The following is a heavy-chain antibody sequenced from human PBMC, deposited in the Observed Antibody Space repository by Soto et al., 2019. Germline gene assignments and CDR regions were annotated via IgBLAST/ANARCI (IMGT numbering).Heavy chain of an antibody. CDR1: GGSISSYY. V-gene: IGHV4-59*01. CDR3: ARDAVTTYYYYGMDV. Sequence: PSETLSLTCTVSGGSISSYYWSWIRQPPGKGLEWIGYIYYSGSTNYNPSLKSRVTISVDTSKNQFSLKLSSVTAADKAVYYCARDAVTTYYYYGMDVWGQGTTVTVSS. D-gene: IGHD4-17*01. CDR2: IYYSGST. J-gene: IGHJ6*02.